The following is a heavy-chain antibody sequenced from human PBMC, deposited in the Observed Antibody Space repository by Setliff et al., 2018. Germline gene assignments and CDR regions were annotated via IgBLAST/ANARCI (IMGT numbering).Heavy chain of an antibody. CDR2: ISGSSSDI. CDR3: ARAVTIFGVVTPIYFYYMDV. V-gene: IGHV3-21*01. J-gene: IGHJ6*03. Sequence: GGSLRLSCAASGFTFSSFWMAWVRQSPGRGLEWVASISGSSSDIYYADSVKGRFSISRDNAKNSLYLQMNSLRAEDTALFYCARAVTIFGVVTPIYFYYMDVWGKGTTVTVSS. CDR1: GFTFSSFW. D-gene: IGHD3-3*01.